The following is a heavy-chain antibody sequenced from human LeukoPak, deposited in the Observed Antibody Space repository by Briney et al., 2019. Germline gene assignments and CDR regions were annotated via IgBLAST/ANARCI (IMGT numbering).Heavy chain of an antibody. D-gene: IGHD4-17*01. V-gene: IGHV3-7*01. J-gene: IGHJ4*02. Sequence: PGGSLRLSCAASGFTFSSYWMSWVRQAPGKGREWVANIKQDGSEKYYVDSVKGRFTISRDNAKNSLYLQMNSLRAEDTAVYYCARVLTVTNAPIDYWGQGTLVTVSS. CDR3: ARVLTVTNAPIDY. CDR2: IKQDGSEK. CDR1: GFTFSSYW.